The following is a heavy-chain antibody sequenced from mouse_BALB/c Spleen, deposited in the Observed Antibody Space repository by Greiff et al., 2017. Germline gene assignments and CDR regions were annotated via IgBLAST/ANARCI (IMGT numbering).Heavy chain of an antibody. CDR2: IDPENGDT. CDR1: GFNIKDYY. J-gene: IGHJ4*01. V-gene: IGHV14-4*02. D-gene: IGHD2-1*01. Sequence: EVQLQQSGAELVRSGASVKLSCTASGFNIKDYYMHWVKQRPEQGLEWIGWIDPENGDTEYAPKFQGKATMTADTSSNTAYLQLSSLTSEDTAVYYCNAYYGNRDYAMDYWGQGTSVTVSS. CDR3: NAYYGNRDYAMDY.